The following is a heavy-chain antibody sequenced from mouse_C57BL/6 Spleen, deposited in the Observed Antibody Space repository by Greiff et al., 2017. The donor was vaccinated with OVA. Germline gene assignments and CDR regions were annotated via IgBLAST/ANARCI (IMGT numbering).Heavy chain of an antibody. D-gene: IGHD3-2*02. V-gene: IGHV1-69*01. Sequence: QVQLQQPGAELVMPGASVKLSCKASGYTFTSYWMHWVKQRPGQGLEWIGEIDPSDSYTNYNQKFKGKSTLTVDKSSSTAYMQLSSLTSEDSAVYYCARWGATAQATWFAYWGQGTLVTVSA. CDR1: GYTFTSYW. J-gene: IGHJ3*01. CDR2: IDPSDSYT. CDR3: ARWGATAQATWFAY.